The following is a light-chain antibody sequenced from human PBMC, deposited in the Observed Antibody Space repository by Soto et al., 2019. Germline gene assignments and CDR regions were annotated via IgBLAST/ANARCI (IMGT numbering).Light chain of an antibody. CDR1: QDVGNC. V-gene: IGKV1-33*01. CDR2: DAS. J-gene: IGKJ4*01. CDR3: QQCRDGPLT. Sequence: DIQLSQSPSSLSASVGDRVTITCQASQDVGNCLNWYQQKAGRAPKFLMQDASNLETGVPSRFSGSGSGKYFSFTITSLQPEDVATYYCQQCRDGPLTLGGGTKVDI.